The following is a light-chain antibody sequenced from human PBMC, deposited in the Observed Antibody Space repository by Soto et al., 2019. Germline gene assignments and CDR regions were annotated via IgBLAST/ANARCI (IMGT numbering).Light chain of an antibody. CDR3: CSYAVTFDV. CDR1: SIDVGVSNY. CDR2: DVS. Sequence: QSVLTQPRSVSESPGQSVTISCTGPSIDVGVSNYVSWYQQQPGKAPKLMIYDVSERPSGVPDRFSGSRSGNTAYLTISGLQAVDEADYYCCSYAVTFDVFVTGTKVTVL. J-gene: IGLJ1*01. V-gene: IGLV2-11*01.